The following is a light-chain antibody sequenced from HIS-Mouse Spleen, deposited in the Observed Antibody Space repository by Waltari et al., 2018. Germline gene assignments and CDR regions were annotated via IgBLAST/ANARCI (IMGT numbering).Light chain of an antibody. J-gene: IGLJ3*02. Sequence: SYELTQPPSVSVSPGQTARITCPGDALPKQYATWYQQNPGQAPVLGIYKDSERPSGIPERFSGSSSGTTVTLTISGVQAEDEADYYCQSADSSGTYWVFGGGTKLTVL. V-gene: IGLV3-25*03. CDR2: KDS. CDR1: ALPKQY. CDR3: QSADSSGTYWV.